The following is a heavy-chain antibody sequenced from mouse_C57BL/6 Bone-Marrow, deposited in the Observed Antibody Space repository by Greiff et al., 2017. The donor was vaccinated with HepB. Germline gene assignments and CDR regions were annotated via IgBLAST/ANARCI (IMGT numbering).Heavy chain of an antibody. V-gene: IGHV3-8*01. CDR3: ARSGTTVVAHYYAMDY. CDR1: GYSITSDY. CDR2: ISYSGST. J-gene: IGHJ4*01. Sequence: EVQLQESGPGLAKPSQTLSLTCSVTGYSITSDYWNWIRKFPGNKLEYMGYISYSGSTYYNPSLKSRISITRDTSKNQYYLQLNSVSTEDTATYYCARSGTTVVAHYYAMDYWGQGTSVTVSS. D-gene: IGHD1-1*01.